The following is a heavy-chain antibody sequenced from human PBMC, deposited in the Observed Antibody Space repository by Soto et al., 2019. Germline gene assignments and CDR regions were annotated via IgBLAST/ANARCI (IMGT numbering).Heavy chain of an antibody. CDR3: AGIYSGSPGGTLRY. CDR1: GDSISGSYW. J-gene: IGHJ4*02. D-gene: IGHD1-26*01. Sequence: SEPLSLTCTVTGDSISGSYWWRLIRHHPGKGLEWIGYIYYSGSTYYNPSLKSRVTISVDTSKNQFSLKLSSVTAADTAVYYCAGIYSGSPGGTLRYWGQGTLVTVSS. V-gene: IGHV4-31*03. CDR2: IYYSGST.